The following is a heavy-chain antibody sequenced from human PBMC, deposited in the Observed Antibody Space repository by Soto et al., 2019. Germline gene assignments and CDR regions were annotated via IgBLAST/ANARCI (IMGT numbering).Heavy chain of an antibody. D-gene: IGHD2-21*02. CDR2: ISYDGSNK. V-gene: IGHV3-30-3*01. CDR1: GFTFISYA. J-gene: IGHJ6*02. Sequence: GGSLRLSCAASGFTFISYAMHWVRQAPGKGLEWVAVISYDGSNKYYADSVKGRFTISRDNSKNTLYLQMNSLRAEDTAVYYCARFIVVVTANVWGQGTT. CDR3: ARFIVVVTANV.